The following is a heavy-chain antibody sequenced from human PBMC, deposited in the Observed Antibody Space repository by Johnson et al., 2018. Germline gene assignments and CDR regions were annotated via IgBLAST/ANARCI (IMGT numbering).Heavy chain of an antibody. CDR2: IHADGTGT. CDR3: VRDYPFNM. V-gene: IGHV3-74*01. D-gene: IGHD3-16*02. CDR1: GFTFSSHW. Sequence: VQLQESGGGLVQPGGSLRLSCAASGFTFSSHWMQWVRQPPGKGLVWVSHIHADGTGTTYADSVKGRFTISRDNARNTLYLQMNSLRAEDTAVYYCVRDYPFNMWGHGTMVTVSS. J-gene: IGHJ3*02.